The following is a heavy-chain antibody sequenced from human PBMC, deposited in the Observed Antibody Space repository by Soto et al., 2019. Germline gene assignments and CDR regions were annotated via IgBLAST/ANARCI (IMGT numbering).Heavy chain of an antibody. CDR3: ARVDIAVVPSTTFDY. V-gene: IGHV4-39*01. CDR2: IKYSGHT. CDR1: GGSISSISYY. D-gene: IGHD2-2*01. Sequence: PSETLSLTCTVSGGSISSISYYWGWIRQPPGKGLEWIGSIKYSGHTFYNPSLKSRVTMSVDTSKNQFSLRLSSVTAAETAVYYCARVDIAVVPSTTFDYWGQGTLVTVSS. J-gene: IGHJ4*02.